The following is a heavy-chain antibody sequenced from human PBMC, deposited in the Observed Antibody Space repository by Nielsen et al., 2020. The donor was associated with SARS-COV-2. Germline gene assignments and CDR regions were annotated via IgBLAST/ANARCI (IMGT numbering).Heavy chain of an antibody. V-gene: IGHV3-48*01. J-gene: IGHJ6*02. CDR1: GFTFSSYS. CDR2: ISSSSSTI. D-gene: IGHD2-15*01. CDR3: ARDGVGYCSGGSCYSVYYGMDV. Sequence: GKSLKISCAASGFTFSSYSMNWVRQAPGKGLEWVSYISSSSSTIYYADSVKGRFTISRDNAKNSLYLQMNSLRAEDTAVYYCARDGVGYCSGGSCYSVYYGMDVWGQGTTVTVSS.